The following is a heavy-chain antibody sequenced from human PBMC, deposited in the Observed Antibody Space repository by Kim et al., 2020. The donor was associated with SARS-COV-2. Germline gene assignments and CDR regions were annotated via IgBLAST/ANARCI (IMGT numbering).Heavy chain of an antibody. V-gene: IGHV4-39*07. CDR2: IYYSGST. D-gene: IGHD1-26*01. CDR3: ARGGSSSWYRGNYYFDY. J-gene: IGHJ4*02. Sequence: SETLSLTCTVSGGSISNSSYYWGWIRQPPGKGLEWIGSIYYSGSTHYNPSLKSRVTISVDTSKNQFSLKLSSVTAADTAVYYGARGGSSSWYRGNYYFDYWGQGTLVTVSS. CDR1: GGSISNSSYY.